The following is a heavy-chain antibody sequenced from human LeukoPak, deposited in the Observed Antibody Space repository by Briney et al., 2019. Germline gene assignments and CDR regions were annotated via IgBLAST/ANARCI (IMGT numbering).Heavy chain of an antibody. CDR2: IYYSGST. J-gene: IGHJ5*02. CDR1: GGSISSYY. CDR3: ARDLALYSSSSLWFDP. Sequence: SETLSLTCTVSGGSISSYYWSWIRQPPGKGLEWIGYIYYSGSTNYNPSLKSRVTISVDTSKNQFSLKLSSVTAADTAVYYCARDLALYSSSSLWFDPWGQGTLVTVSS. V-gene: IGHV4-59*12. D-gene: IGHD6-6*01.